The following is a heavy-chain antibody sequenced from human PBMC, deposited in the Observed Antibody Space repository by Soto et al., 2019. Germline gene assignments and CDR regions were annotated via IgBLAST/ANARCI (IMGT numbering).Heavy chain of an antibody. V-gene: IGHV4-38-2*02. CDR2: IYHSGNT. CDR1: GYSIPTGFY. D-gene: IGHD4-4*01. J-gene: IGHJ6*02. Sequence: SETLSLTCTVSGYSIPTGFYWGWIRQPPGKGLEWIGSIYHSGNTYYNPSLKSRVTISVDTSRNQFSLKLTSVTASDTAVYYCARDGDGRMTTNPYYYNGMDVWGPGTTVTSP. CDR3: ARDGDGRMTTNPYYYNGMDV.